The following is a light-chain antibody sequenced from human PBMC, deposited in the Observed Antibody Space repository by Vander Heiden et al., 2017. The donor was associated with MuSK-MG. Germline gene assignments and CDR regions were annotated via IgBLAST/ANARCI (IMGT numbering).Light chain of an antibody. CDR1: KLGDKY. V-gene: IGLV3-1*01. CDR3: QAWDSSTAV. Sequence: SYELTQPPSVSVSPGQTASIPCSGDKLGDKYACWYQQKPGQSPVLVIYQDSKRPSGIPARFSGSNSGNTATLTISGTQAMDEADYYCQAWDSSTAVFGGGTKLTVL. CDR2: QDS. J-gene: IGLJ2*01.